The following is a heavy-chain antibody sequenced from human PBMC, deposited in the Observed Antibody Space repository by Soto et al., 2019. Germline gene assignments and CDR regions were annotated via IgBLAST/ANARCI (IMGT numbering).Heavy chain of an antibody. Sequence: PSETLSLTCAVYGGSFSGYYWSWIRQPPGKGLEWIGEINHSGSTNYNPSLKSRVTISVDTSKNQFSLKLSSVTAADTAVYYCARGFIAGSSRSVWFDPWGQGTLVTLSS. V-gene: IGHV4-34*01. CDR3: ARGFIAGSSRSVWFDP. CDR1: GGSFSGYY. J-gene: IGHJ5*02. D-gene: IGHD6-13*01. CDR2: INHSGST.